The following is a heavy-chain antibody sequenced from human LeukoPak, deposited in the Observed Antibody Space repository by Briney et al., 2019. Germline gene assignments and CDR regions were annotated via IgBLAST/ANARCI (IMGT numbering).Heavy chain of an antibody. CDR1: GFTGSSNY. D-gene: IGHD2-15*01. CDR3: ARVRIRMDGVVVGFYMDV. Sequence: GGSLRLSCAASGFTGSSNYMSWVRQAPGKGLEWVSGFYSGGSTSYADSVKGRFTISRDNSKNTLYLQMKSLRAEDTAVYYCARVRIRMDGVVVGFYMDVWGKGTTVIVSS. J-gene: IGHJ6*03. V-gene: IGHV3-53*01. CDR2: FYSGGST.